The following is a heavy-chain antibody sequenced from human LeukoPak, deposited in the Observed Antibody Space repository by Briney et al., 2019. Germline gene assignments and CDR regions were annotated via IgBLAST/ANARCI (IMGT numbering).Heavy chain of an antibody. V-gene: IGHV3-7*05. CDR2: IKHDGSER. D-gene: IGHD2-21*02. J-gene: IGHJ4*02. Sequence: SQTLSCVASGSTFSNFWMSWVRQPPGKGLEWVANIKHDGSERYYVDSVKGRFSISRDNAKNSVSLQMNSLRAEDTATYYCAKSRGGTNVVGLSPAVRHGGFDYWGQGTLVTVSS. CDR1: GSTFSNFW. CDR3: AKSRGGTNVVGLSPAVRHGGFDY.